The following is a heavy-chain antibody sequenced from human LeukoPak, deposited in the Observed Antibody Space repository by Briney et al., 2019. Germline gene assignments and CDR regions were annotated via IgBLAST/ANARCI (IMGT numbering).Heavy chain of an antibody. V-gene: IGHV1-69*13. CDR1: GGTFSSYA. Sequence: SVKVSCKASGGTFSSYAISWVRQAPGQGLEWMGGIIPIFGTANYAQKFQGRVTITADESTSTAYMELSSLRSEDTAVYYCARVPSYYYDSSGYSQFDYWGQGTLVTVSS. D-gene: IGHD3-22*01. CDR3: ARVPSYYYDSSGYSQFDY. J-gene: IGHJ4*02. CDR2: IIPIFGTA.